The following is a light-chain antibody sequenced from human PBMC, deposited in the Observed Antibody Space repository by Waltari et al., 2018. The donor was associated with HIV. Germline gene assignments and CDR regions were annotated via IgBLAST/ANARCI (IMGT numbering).Light chain of an antibody. CDR2: WAS. J-gene: IGKJ2*01. Sequence: DIVMTQSPDSLAVSLGERATIHCKSSQSILSTAGNRHYLAWYQQRPGQAPNLLIYWASTRESGVPDRFSGSGSGTDFTLTISSLQAEDVAVYYCQQYYDTPYTFGQGTKLDI. V-gene: IGKV4-1*01. CDR1: QSILSTAGNRHY. CDR3: QQYYDTPYT.